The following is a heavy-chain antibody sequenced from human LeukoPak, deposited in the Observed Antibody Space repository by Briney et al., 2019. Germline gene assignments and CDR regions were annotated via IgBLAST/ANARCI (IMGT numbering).Heavy chain of an antibody. CDR3: ARDFMESKNSGWYDCFDY. CDR1: GYTFTGYY. J-gene: IGHJ4*02. V-gene: IGHV1-2*02. D-gene: IGHD6-19*01. CDR2: INPNSGGT. Sequence: ASVKVSCKASGYTFTGYYMHWVRQAPGQGLEWMGWINPNSGGTYYAQKLQGRVTMTRDTSTSTAYMELRSLRSDDTAMYYCARDFMESKNSGWYDCFDYWGRGTLVTVSS.